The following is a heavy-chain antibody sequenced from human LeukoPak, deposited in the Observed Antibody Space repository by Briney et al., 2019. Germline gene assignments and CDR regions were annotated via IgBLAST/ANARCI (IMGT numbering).Heavy chain of an antibody. V-gene: IGHV1-18*01. CDR3: ARDSSSPRYFDY. CDR1: GYTFTSYG. D-gene: IGHD6-6*01. J-gene: IGHJ4*02. CDR2: ISAYNGNT. Sequence: ASVKVSCKATGYTFTSYGISWVRQAPGQGLEWMGWISAYNGNTNYAQKLQGRVTMTTDTSTSTAYMELRSLRSDDTAVYYCARDSSSPRYFDYWGQGTLVTVSS.